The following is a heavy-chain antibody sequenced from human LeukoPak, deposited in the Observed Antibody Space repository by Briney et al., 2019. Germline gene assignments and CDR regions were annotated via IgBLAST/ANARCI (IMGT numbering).Heavy chain of an antibody. V-gene: IGHV3-21*01. CDR1: GFTFSSYT. CDR3: ATGGTI. D-gene: IGHD1-14*01. J-gene: IGHJ3*02. Sequence: GGSLRLSCAASGFTFSSYTMNWVGQAPGKGLEWVSSISSSSSSISYADSVRGRFTISRDNAKNSLYLQMNSLRAEDTAVYYCATGGTIWGQGTMVTVSS. CDR2: ISSSSSSI.